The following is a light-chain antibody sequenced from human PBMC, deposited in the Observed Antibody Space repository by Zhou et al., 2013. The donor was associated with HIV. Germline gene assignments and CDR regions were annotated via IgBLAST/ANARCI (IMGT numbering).Light chain of an antibody. CDR3: QQYSSSPWT. Sequence: IVLTQSPGTLSLSPGERATLSCRASQSVSSSYLAWYQQKPGQAPRLLIYGASSRATGIPDRFSGSGSGTDFTLTISRLEPEDFAVYYXQQYSSSPWTFGQGTKVEIK. CDR2: GAS. V-gene: IGKV3-20*01. CDR1: QSVSSSY. J-gene: IGKJ1*01.